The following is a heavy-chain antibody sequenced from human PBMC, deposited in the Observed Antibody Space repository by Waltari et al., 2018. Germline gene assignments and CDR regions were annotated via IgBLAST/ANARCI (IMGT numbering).Heavy chain of an antibody. CDR1: GFTFRNYA. J-gene: IGHJ5*02. Sequence: EVQLLESGGGLVQPGGSLRLSCEASGFTFRNYAMSWVRQAPGKGLEWVSGITGSGDNTYYAGSVKGRFTISRDNSKNTLSLQMNSLRDDDTAVYSCAKNANANYINWFDPWGQGTLVTVSS. CDR2: ITGSGDNT. V-gene: IGHV3-23*01. D-gene: IGHD1-7*01. CDR3: AKNANANYINWFDP.